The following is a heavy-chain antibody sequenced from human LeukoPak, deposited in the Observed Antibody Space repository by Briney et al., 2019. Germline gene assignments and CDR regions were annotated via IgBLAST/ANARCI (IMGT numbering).Heavy chain of an antibody. J-gene: IGHJ4*02. D-gene: IGHD6-19*01. CDR2: IYYSGNT. CDR1: GGSISSTNYY. V-gene: IGHV4-39*01. CDR3: ARQWAVAGTEYFDY. Sequence: SETLSLTCSVSGGSISSTNYYWGWIRQPAGKVLGWIGSIYYSGNTYYSPSLKSRVTISVDTSKNQFSLKLNSVTAADTAVYYCARQWAVAGTEYFDYWGQGTLVTVSS.